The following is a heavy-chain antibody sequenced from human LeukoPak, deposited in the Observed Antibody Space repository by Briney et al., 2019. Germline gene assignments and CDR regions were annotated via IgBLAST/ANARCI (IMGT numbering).Heavy chain of an antibody. D-gene: IGHD6-13*01. CDR3: ARGIAAAGLYAEFDY. CDR2: FDPEDGET. CDR1: GYTLTELS. V-gene: IGHV1-24*01. Sequence: GASVKVSCKVSGYTLTELSMHWVRQAPGKGLEWMGVFDPEDGETIYAQRFQGRVTITADESTSTAYMELRSLRSDDTAVYYCARGIAAAGLYAEFDYWGQGTLVTVSS. J-gene: IGHJ4*02.